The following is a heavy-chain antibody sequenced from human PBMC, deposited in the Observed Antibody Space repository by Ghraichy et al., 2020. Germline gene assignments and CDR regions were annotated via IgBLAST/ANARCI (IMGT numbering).Heavy chain of an antibody. CDR2: ISPAYTI. V-gene: IGHV3-48*02. Sequence: GGSLRLSCAASGFAFSTYSMNWVRQAPGKGLEWISYISPAYTIHYADSVRGRFTISRDNAKNSLYLQMHSLRDGDTAMYYCAGGYCTSTNCYDYWGPGTLVTVSS. CDR1: GFAFSTYS. J-gene: IGHJ4*02. CDR3: AGGYCTSTNCYDY. D-gene: IGHD2-8*01.